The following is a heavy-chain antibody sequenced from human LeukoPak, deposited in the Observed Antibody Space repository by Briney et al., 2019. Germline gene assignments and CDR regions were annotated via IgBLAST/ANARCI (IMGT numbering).Heavy chain of an antibody. J-gene: IGHJ4*02. CDR1: VCTFSSYA. V-gene: IGHV1-69*13. Sequence: ASVKDSCKASVCTFSSYAISWVGQAPGQGLEWMGGIIPIFGTANYAQKFQGRVTITADESASTAYMELSSLRSEDTAVYYCARAAQPNGIVGATTVDYWGQGTLVTVSS. CDR3: ARAAQPNGIVGATTVDY. CDR2: IIPIFGTA. D-gene: IGHD1-26*01.